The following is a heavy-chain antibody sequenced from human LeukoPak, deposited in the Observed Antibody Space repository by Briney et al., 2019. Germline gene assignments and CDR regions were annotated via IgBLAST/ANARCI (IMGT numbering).Heavy chain of an antibody. V-gene: IGHV3-53*01. CDR3: ARGRDYDFWSGYQAY. J-gene: IGHJ4*02. CDR2: IYSGGST. D-gene: IGHD3-3*01. CDR1: GFTVSSNY. Sequence: GGSLRLSCAASGFTVSSNYMSWVRQAPGKGLEWVSVIYSGGSTYYADSVKGRFTISRDNSKNTLYLQMNSLRAKDTAVYYCARGRDYDFWSGYQAYWGQGTLVTVSS.